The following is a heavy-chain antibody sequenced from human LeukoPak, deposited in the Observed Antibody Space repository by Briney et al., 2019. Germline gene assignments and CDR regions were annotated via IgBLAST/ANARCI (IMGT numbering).Heavy chain of an antibody. D-gene: IGHD3-22*01. J-gene: IGHJ4*02. CDR2: XSGGGAGT. CDR3: AKAQGVGYYDSSAY. V-gene: IGHV3-23*01. CDR1: GFTFSSXX. Sequence: GGSLRLSCVVSGFTFSSXXXSWVRQAPGKXLXXVXAXSGGGAGTVYADSVRGRFIISRDNSKNTLYLQMNSLRAEDTAVYYCAKAQGVGYYDSSAYWGQGTLVTVS.